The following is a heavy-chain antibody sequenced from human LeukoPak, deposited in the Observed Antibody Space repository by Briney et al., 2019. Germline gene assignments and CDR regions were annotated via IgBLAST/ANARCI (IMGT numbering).Heavy chain of an antibody. CDR1: VYTFTSYD. Sequence: VASVKVSCKASVYTFTSYDINWVRQATGQGLEWMGWINPNSGNTGYAQKFQGRVTMTRNTSISTAYMELSSPRSEDTAVYYCARGVSHYYGMDVWGQGTTVTVSS. D-gene: IGHD6-6*01. CDR3: ARGVSHYYGMDV. J-gene: IGHJ6*02. V-gene: IGHV1-8*01. CDR2: INPNSGNT.